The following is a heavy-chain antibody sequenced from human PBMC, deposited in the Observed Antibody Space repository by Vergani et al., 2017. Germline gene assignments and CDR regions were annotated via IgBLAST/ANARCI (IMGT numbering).Heavy chain of an antibody. CDR1: GGSISSSSYY. D-gene: IGHD3-3*01. V-gene: IGHV4-39*07. Sequence: QLQLQESGPGLVKPSETLSLTCTVSGGSISSSSYYWGWIRQPPGKGLEWIGSIYYSGSTYYNPSLKSRVTISVDTSKNQFSLKLSSVTAADTAVYYCAGITIVGVAQRTFDPWGQGTLVTVSS. CDR3: AGITIVGVAQRTFDP. J-gene: IGHJ5*02. CDR2: IYYSGST.